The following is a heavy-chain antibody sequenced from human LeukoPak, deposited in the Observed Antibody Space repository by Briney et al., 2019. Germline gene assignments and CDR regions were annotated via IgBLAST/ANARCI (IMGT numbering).Heavy chain of an antibody. CDR3: ARDPSGIQRRQGNDYFDY. V-gene: IGHV3-30-3*01. CDR2: ISYDGSNK. Sequence: GRSLRLSCAASGFTFSSYAMHWVRQAPGKGLEWVAVISYDGSNKCYADSVKGRFTISRDNSKNTLYLQMNSVRAEDTAVYYCARDPSGIQRRQGNDYFDYWGQGTLVTVSS. CDR1: GFTFSSYA. J-gene: IGHJ4*02. D-gene: IGHD5-18*01.